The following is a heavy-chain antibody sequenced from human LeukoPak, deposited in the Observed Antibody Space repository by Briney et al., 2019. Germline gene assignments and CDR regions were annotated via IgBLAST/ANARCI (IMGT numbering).Heavy chain of an antibody. J-gene: IGHJ4*02. D-gene: IGHD3-16*02. CDR3: ARDFELSH. V-gene: IGHV3-33*08. CDR2: VWYDGSSK. CDR1: GFTFSSYA. Sequence: GGSLRLSCAASGFTFSSYAMHWVRQAPGKGLEWVALVWYDGSSKHYADSVRGRFTISRDNSKNTLYLQMNSLRAEDTAVYYCARDFELSHWGQGTLVTVSS.